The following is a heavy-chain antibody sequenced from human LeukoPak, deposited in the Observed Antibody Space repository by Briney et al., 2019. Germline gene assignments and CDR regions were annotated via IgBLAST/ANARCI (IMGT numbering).Heavy chain of an antibody. Sequence: SETLSLTCAVSGGSISSGGYSWSWIRQPPGKGLEWIGYIYHSGSTYYNPSLKSRVTISVDTSKNQFSLKMNSVTAADTAVYYCARGQWFRAFWSRGTPVTVSS. J-gene: IGHJ4*02. D-gene: IGHD3-10*01. CDR3: ARGQWFRAF. CDR1: GGSISSGGYS. CDR2: IYHSGST. V-gene: IGHV4-30-2*01.